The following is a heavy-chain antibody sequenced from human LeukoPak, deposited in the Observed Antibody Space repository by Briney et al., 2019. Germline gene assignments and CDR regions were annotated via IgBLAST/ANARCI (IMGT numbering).Heavy chain of an antibody. CDR2: IIPIFGTA. J-gene: IGHJ5*02. CDR1: YA. Sequence: YAISWXXPAPGXGXXWMGGIIPIFGTANYAQKFQGRVTITADESTSTAYMELSSLRSEDTAVYYCARVQQLVWFDPWGQGTLVTVSS. CDR3: ARVQQLVWFDP. D-gene: IGHD6-13*01. V-gene: IGHV1-69*01.